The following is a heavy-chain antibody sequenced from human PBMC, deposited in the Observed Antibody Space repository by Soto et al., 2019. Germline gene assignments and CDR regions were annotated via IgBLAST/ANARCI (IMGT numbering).Heavy chain of an antibody. CDR1: GGTFSSYA. J-gene: IGHJ6*02. Sequence: ASVKVSCKASGGTFSSYAISWVRQAPGQGLEWMGGIIPIFGTANYAQKFQGRVTITADESTSTAYMELSSLRSEDTAVYYCAKEVGYCSGGSCYGVDTAMVYYYYYGMDVWGQGTTVTVSS. CDR3: AKEVGYCSGGSCYGVDTAMVYYYYYGMDV. CDR2: IIPIFGTA. D-gene: IGHD2-15*01. V-gene: IGHV1-69*13.